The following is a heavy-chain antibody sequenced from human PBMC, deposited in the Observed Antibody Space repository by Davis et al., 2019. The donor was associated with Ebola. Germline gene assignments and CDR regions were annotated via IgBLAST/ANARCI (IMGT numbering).Heavy chain of an antibody. J-gene: IGHJ4*02. Sequence: PGGSLRLSCAASGFTFSSYAMSWVRQAPGKGLEWVSSISGSGATTDYADSVQDRFTISRDNSKSTLYLQMNSLRVEDTAVYYCAKQRGVGAIDYDYWGRGTVVTVSS. D-gene: IGHD1-26*01. CDR2: ISGSGATT. V-gene: IGHV3-23*01. CDR3: AKQRGVGAIDYDY. CDR1: GFTFSSYA.